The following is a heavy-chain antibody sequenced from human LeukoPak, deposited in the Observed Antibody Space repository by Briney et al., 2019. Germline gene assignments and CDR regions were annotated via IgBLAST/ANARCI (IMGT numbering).Heavy chain of an antibody. J-gene: IGHJ4*02. CDR2: INQDGSEK. V-gene: IGHV3-7*01. CDR3: ARDPTQYCSSTSCPGGDYFDY. D-gene: IGHD2-2*01. CDR1: GFTFSSYW. Sequence: GGSLRLSCAASGFTFSSYWMSWVRQAPGTGLEWVANINQDGSEKYYVDSVKGRFTISRDNAKNSLYLEMNSLRAEDTAVYYCARDPTQYCSSTSCPGGDYFDYWGQGALVTVSS.